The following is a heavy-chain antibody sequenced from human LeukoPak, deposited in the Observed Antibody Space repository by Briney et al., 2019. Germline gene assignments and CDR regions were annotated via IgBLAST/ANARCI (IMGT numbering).Heavy chain of an antibody. Sequence: GASVKVSCKASGYNFVDDYMHWVRQAPGQGLEWMGWINPFTGFANYAPKFQGRVTVTRDTSISTAYLEVRRLRFDDTAVYYCVPTPEAYTSNWNVWGQGTLVTVSS. CDR3: VPTPEAYTSNWNV. D-gene: IGHD6-13*01. CDR1: GYNFVDDY. CDR2: INPFTGFA. V-gene: IGHV1-2*02. J-gene: IGHJ4*02.